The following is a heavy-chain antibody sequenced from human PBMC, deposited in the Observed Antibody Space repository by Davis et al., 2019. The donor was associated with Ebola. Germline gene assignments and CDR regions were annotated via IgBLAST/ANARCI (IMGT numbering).Heavy chain of an antibody. D-gene: IGHD2/OR15-2a*01. V-gene: IGHV6-1*01. CDR3: ARSNIYYYYGMDV. CDR2: TYYRSKWYN. Sequence: SETLSLTCAISGDSVSSTSAACNWIRQSPSRGLEWLGRTYYRSKWYNDYAVSVKSRITINPDTSKNQFSLQLNSVTPEDTAVYYCARSNIYYYYGMDVWGQGTTVTVSS. J-gene: IGHJ6*02. CDR1: GDSVSSTSAA.